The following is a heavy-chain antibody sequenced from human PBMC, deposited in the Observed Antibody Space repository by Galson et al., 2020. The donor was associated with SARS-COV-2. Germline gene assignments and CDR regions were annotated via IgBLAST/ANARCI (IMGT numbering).Heavy chain of an antibody. D-gene: IGHD1-26*01. Sequence: GASLKISCAASGFTSSSYSMHWLRQAPEKRLEWVAVISYDGSNKYYENSVKGLFTISRDNSKNTLNLQMNRLRAEDTAVYYGAKWTGSSLDPWGQGTLVTVSS. CDR1: GFTSSSYS. J-gene: IGHJ5*02. CDR3: AKWTGSSLDP. V-gene: IGHV3-30*18. CDR2: ISYDGSNK.